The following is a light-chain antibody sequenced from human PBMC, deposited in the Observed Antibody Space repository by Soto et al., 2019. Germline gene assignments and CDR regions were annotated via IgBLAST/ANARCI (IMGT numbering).Light chain of an antibody. CDR2: GAS. CDR1: QSISSAH. J-gene: IGKJ4*02. CDR3: QHYDGSPLT. Sequence: ELTQSPGTLSLSPGERGTLSCRASQSISSAHLVWYQQKPGQAPRLLIYGASSRATGIPDRFSGSGSGTDFTLTISRLEPEDFAVYYCQHYDGSPLTFGGGTKVELK. V-gene: IGKV3-20*01.